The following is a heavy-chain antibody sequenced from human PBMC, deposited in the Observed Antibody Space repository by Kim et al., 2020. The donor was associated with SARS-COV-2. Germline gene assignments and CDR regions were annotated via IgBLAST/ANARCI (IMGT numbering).Heavy chain of an antibody. CDR2: ILYTGGT. CDR3: ARTTIVANDD. CDR1: GDSMRSGGYY. V-gene: IGHV4-31*03. Sequence: SETLSLTCQVSGDSMRSGGYYWSWIRQRPGKGLEWIGNILYTGGTYFNPSLESRISISIDKSKNQFSLKLSSVTAADTAVYYCARTTIVANDDWGRGTL. J-gene: IGHJ4*02. D-gene: IGHD2-15*01.